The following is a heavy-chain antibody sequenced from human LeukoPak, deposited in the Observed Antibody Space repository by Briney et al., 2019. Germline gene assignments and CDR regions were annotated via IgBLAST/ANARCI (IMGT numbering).Heavy chain of an antibody. CDR2: IKQDGSEK. CDR3: AREGSSPYYYYGMDV. CDR1: GFTFSSYW. Sequence: GSLRLSCAASGFTFSSYWMSWVRQAPGKGLEWVANIKQDGSEKYYVDSVKGRFTISRDNAKNSLYLQMNSLRAENTAVYYCAREGSSPYYYYGMDVWGQGTTVTVSS. D-gene: IGHD6-6*01. V-gene: IGHV3-7*01. J-gene: IGHJ6*02.